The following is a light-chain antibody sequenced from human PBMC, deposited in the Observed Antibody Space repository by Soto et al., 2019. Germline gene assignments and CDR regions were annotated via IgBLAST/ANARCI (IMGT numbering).Light chain of an antibody. CDR1: QSVSTY. CDR3: QQRSDGRYT. CDR2: GAS. Sequence: EIVLTQSPATLSLSPGERATLSCRASQSVSTYLAWYQQKPGQAPRLLIYGASTRATGIPARVSGSGSGTDFSLTISRLEREDFAVYYCQQRSDGRYTFGQGTKVEIK. V-gene: IGKV3-11*01. J-gene: IGKJ2*01.